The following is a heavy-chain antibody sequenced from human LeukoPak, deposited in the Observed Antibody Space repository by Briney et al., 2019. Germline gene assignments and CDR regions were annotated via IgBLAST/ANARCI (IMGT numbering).Heavy chain of an antibody. CDR2: ISSSSSYI. CDR1: GFTFSSYS. Sequence: PGGSLRLSCAASGFTFSSYSMNWVRQAPGKGLEWVSSISSSSSYIYYADSVKGRFTISRDNAKNSLYLQMNSLRAEDTAVYYCARDNIAVAGTYYYHGMDVWGQGTTVTVSS. D-gene: IGHD6-19*01. CDR3: ARDNIAVAGTYYYHGMDV. J-gene: IGHJ6*02. V-gene: IGHV3-21*01.